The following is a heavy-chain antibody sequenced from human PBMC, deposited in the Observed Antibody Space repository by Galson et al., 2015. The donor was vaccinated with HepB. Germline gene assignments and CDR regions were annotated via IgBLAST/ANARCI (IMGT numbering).Heavy chain of an antibody. D-gene: IGHD3-16*02. J-gene: IGHJ4*02. CDR2: ISGDGSNT. CDR1: GFTFSTYT. V-gene: IGHV3-30*04. Sequence: SLRLSCAASGFTFSTYTMHWLRQAPGKGLEWVAVISGDGSNTNYPDAVKGRFTIPRDNSKNTLYLQMNSLRPEDTAVFYCAREMYYDHVWGNYRYPEAFDYWGQGTLVTVSS. CDR3: AREMYYDHVWGNYRYPEAFDY.